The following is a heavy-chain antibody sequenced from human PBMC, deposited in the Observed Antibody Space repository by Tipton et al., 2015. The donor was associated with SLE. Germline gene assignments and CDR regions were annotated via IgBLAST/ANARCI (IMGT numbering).Heavy chain of an antibody. CDR1: GFTFSSYW. V-gene: IGHV3-74*01. CDR2: MNSDGSST. D-gene: IGHD1-26*01. Sequence: SLRLSCAASGFTFSSYWMHWVRQAPGKGLVWVSRMNSDGSSTNYADSVKGRFTISRDNAKNTLYLQMNRLRAEDTAVYYCAKGGPLYYWGQGTLVTVSS. CDR3: AKGGPLYY. J-gene: IGHJ4*02.